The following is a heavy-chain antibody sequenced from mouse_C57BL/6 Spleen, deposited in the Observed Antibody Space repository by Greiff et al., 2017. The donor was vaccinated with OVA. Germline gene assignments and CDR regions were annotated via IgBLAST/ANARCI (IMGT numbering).Heavy chain of an antibody. D-gene: IGHD1-1*01. V-gene: IGHV1-80*01. CDR3: ARWGGSSPYFDY. J-gene: IGHJ2*01. Sequence: QVQLQQSGAELVKPGASVKISCKASGYAFSSYWMNWVKQRPGKGLEWIGQIYPGDGDTNYNGKFKGKATLTADKSPSTAYMQLSSLTSEDSAVYFCARWGGSSPYFDYWGQGTTLTVSS. CDR1: GYAFSSYW. CDR2: IYPGDGDT.